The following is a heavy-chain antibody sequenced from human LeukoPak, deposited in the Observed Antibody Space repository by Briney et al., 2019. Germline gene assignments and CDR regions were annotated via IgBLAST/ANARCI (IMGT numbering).Heavy chain of an antibody. J-gene: IGHJ3*02. D-gene: IGHD6-13*01. V-gene: IGHV1-8*02. CDR1: GYTFTSYD. Sequence: ASVKVSCKASGYTFTSYDINWVRQATGQGLEWMGWMNPNSGNTGYAQKFQGRVTMTRDTSTSTVYMELSSLRSEDTAVYYCARDGYTDAFDIWGQGTMVTVSS. CDR2: MNPNSGNT. CDR3: ARDGYTDAFDI.